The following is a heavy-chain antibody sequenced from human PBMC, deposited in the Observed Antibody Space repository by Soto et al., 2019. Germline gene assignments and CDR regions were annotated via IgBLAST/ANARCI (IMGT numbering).Heavy chain of an antibody. Sequence: GASVKVSCKASGYTFTSYGISWVRQAPGQGLEWMGWISAYNGNTNYAQKLQGRVTMTTDTSTSTAYMELRSLRSDDTAVYYCARDSFLWIAVAGETFDYWGQGTLVTVSS. D-gene: IGHD6-19*01. CDR1: GYTFTSYG. V-gene: IGHV1-18*01. CDR2: ISAYNGNT. CDR3: ARDSFLWIAVAGETFDY. J-gene: IGHJ4*02.